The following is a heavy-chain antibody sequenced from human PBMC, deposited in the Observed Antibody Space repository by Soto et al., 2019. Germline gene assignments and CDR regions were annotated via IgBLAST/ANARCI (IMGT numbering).Heavy chain of an antibody. CDR3: VKDRYVDY. Sequence: PGGSLRLSCSVSGFTLSSYAMHWVRQAPGKGLEYAASISSNGGSTYYADSVKGRFTISRDNSKNTLYLQMSSLRPEDTAVYYCVKDRYVDYWGQGTLVTVSS. V-gene: IGHV3-64D*06. J-gene: IGHJ4*02. CDR2: ISSNGGST. CDR1: GFTLSSYA.